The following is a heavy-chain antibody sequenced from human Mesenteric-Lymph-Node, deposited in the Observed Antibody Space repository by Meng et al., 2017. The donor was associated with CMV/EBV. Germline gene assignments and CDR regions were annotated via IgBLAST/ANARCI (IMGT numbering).Heavy chain of an antibody. J-gene: IGHJ4*02. D-gene: IGHD4-23*01. CDR2: ISSSGIST. CDR1: GFTFSDYY. CDR3: AKGQYGGKKGYDFDY. Sequence: GGSLRLSCAASGFTFSDYYMNWIRQAPGKGLEWVSTISSSGISTNYADSVKGRFTISRDNSKNTLHLQMNSLRAEDTAVYYCAKGQYGGKKGYDFDYWGQGTLVTVSS. V-gene: IGHV3-23*01.